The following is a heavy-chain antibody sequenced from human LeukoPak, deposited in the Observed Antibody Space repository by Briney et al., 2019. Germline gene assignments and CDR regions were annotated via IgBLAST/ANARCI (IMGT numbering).Heavy chain of an antibody. V-gene: IGHV1-2*02. D-gene: IGHD2-15*01. CDR3: AREGCSGGSCYFWFDP. CDR1: GYTFTGYY. Sequence: GASVKVSCKASGYTFTGYYMYWVRQAPGQGLEWMGWINPNSGGTNYAQKFQGRVTMTRDTSISTAYMELSRLRSDDTAVYYCAREGCSGGSCYFWFDPWGQGTLVTVSS. CDR2: INPNSGGT. J-gene: IGHJ5*02.